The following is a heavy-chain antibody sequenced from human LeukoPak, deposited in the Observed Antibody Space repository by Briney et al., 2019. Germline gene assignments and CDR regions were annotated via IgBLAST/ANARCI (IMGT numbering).Heavy chain of an antibody. J-gene: IGHJ4*02. V-gene: IGHV4-34*01. CDR3: ARVGGKVVVVPAAIRRGYFDY. Sequence: SETLSLTCAVYGGSFSGYYWSWIRQPPGKGLEWIGEINHSGSTNYNPPLKSRVTISVDTSKNQFSLKLSSVTAADTAVYYCARVGGKVVVVPAAIRRGYFDYWGQGTLVTVSS. CDR2: INHSGST. D-gene: IGHD2-2*02. CDR1: GGSFSGYY.